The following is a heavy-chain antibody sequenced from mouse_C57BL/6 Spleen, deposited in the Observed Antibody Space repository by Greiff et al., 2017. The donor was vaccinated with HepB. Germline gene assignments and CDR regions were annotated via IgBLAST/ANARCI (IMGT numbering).Heavy chain of an antibody. CDR2: ISYDGSN. Sequence: VQLKESGPGLVKPSQSLSLTCSVSGYSITSGYYWNWIRQFPGNKLEWMGYISYDGSNNYNPSLKNRISITRDTSKNQFFLKLNSVTTEDTATYYCAGDGYYAGFAYWGQGTLVTVSA. CDR1: GYSITSGYY. J-gene: IGHJ3*01. D-gene: IGHD2-3*01. V-gene: IGHV3-6*01. CDR3: AGDGYYAGFAY.